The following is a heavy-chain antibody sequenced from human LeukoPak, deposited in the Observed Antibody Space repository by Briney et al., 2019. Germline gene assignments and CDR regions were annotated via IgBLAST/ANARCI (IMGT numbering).Heavy chain of an antibody. V-gene: IGHV4-34*01. CDR1: GGSFSGYY. CDR3: ARDGGAIQLWSEYYYYYYYMDV. Sequence: PSETLSLTCAVYGGSFSGYYWSWIRQPPGKGLEWIGEINHSGGTNYNPSLKSRVTISVDMSKNQFSLKLSSVTAADTAVYYCARDGGAIQLWSEYYYYYYYMDVWGKGTTVTVSS. CDR2: INHSGGT. J-gene: IGHJ6*03. D-gene: IGHD5-18*01.